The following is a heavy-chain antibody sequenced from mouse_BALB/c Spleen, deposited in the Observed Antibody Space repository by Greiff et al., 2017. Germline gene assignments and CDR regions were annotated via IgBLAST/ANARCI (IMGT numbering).Heavy chain of an antibody. CDR2: INPNNGGT. V-gene: IGHV1-18*01. J-gene: IGHJ4*01. CDR3: ARDQDRYDGNYAMDY. CDR1: GYTFTDYN. D-gene: IGHD2-14*01. Sequence: VQLQQSGPELVKPGASVKIPCKASGYTFTDYNMDWVKQSHGKSLEWIGDINPNNGGTIYNQKFKGKATLTVDKSSSTAYMELRSLTSEDTAVYYCARDQDRYDGNYAMDYWGQGSSVTVSA.